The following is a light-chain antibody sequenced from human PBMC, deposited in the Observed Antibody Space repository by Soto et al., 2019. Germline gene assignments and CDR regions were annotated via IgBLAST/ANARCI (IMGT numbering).Light chain of an antibody. CDR1: SSDVGGYNY. V-gene: IGLV2-11*01. CDR2: DVS. Sequence: QSALTQPRSVSGSPGQSVTISCTGTSSDVGGYNYVSWYQQHPGKAPKLMIYDVSKQPSGVPDRFSGSKSGNTSSLTISGLQAETEADYYCCSYAGSYTPHVVFGGGTKLTVL. CDR3: CSYAGSYTPHVV. J-gene: IGLJ2*01.